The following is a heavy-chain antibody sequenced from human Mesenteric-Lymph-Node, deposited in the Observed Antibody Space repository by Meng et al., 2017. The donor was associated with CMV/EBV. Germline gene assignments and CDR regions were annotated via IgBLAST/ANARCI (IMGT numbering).Heavy chain of an antibody. D-gene: IGHD1-26*01. Sequence: GGSLRLSCVASGFTFSTYVMTWVRQAPGWGVEWVSTIHTGGLTTYLTHSVKGRFTISRDNSRNTLYLQMNSLRPDYTAVYYCAKVFRRPVRGSSSARGDYYGMDVWGEETTVTVSS. CDR1: GFTFSTYV. J-gene: IGHJ6*04. V-gene: IGHV3-23*05. CDR2: IHTGGLTT. CDR3: AKVFRRPVRGSSSARGDYYGMDV.